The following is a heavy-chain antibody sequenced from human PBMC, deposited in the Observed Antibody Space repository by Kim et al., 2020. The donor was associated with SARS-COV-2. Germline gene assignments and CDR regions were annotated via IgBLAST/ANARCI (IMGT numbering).Heavy chain of an antibody. CDR3: ARRAASELGTSWFDP. Sequence: SETLSLTCTVSGGSISSSSYYWGWIRQPPGKGLEWIGSIYYSGSTYYNPSLKSRVTISVDTSKNQFSLKLSSVTAADTAVYYCARRAASELGTSWFDPWGQGTLVTVSS. J-gene: IGHJ5*02. V-gene: IGHV4-39*01. CDR1: GGSISSSSYY. CDR2: IYYSGST. D-gene: IGHD2-2*01.